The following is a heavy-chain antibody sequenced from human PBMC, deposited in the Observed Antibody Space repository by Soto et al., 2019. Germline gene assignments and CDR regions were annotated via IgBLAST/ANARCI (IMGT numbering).Heavy chain of an antibody. CDR2: VNPIVSMS. J-gene: IGHJ4*02. Sequence: QVQLVQSGAAVKRPGSSVKVSCKASGDTFNFYSINWVRQAPGLGLEWMGRVNPIVSMSNYAQKFQGRVTMTADKSTSTAYMELSSLISEDTAIYYCASSYGSGYRAFDYWGPGALVTVS. V-gene: IGHV1-69*02. CDR1: GDTFNFYS. CDR3: ASSYGSGYRAFDY. D-gene: IGHD3-10*01.